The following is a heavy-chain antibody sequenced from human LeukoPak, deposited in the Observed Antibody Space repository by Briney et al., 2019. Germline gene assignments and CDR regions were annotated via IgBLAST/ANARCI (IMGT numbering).Heavy chain of an antibody. V-gene: IGHV4-4*07. CDR1: GGSITSYY. Sequence: PSETLSLTCTVSGGSITSYYWTYIPHPAGKRLEWVGRIHTSGSTNYNPSLKSRVTMSVDTSKNQFSLNLSSVTAADTAMYYCAREFSGTSIAARVFDSWGQGTLVTVSS. CDR2: IHTSGST. D-gene: IGHD6-6*01. CDR3: AREFSGTSIAARVFDS. J-gene: IGHJ4*02.